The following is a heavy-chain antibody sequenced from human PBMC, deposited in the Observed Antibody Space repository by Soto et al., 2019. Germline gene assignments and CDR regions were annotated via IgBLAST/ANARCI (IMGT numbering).Heavy chain of an antibody. V-gene: IGHV5-51*01. D-gene: IGHD3-10*01. Sequence: GESLKISCKGSGYSFTSYWISWVRQMPGKGLEWMGIIYPGDSDTKYSPSLQGQVTISADTSISTAYLQWSSLKASDTAMYYCARHVLLWFGELSSFHYYGMDVWGQGTTVTVSS. J-gene: IGHJ6*02. CDR2: IYPGDSDT. CDR1: GYSFTSYW. CDR3: ARHVLLWFGELSSFHYYGMDV.